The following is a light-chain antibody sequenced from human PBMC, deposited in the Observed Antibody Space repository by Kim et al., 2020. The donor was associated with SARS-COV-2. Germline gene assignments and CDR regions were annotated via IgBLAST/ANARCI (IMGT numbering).Light chain of an antibody. CDR3: QQRGNWPPAVT. Sequence: CAGEGVTLSSRASTKVGMSLAWYQQTPGQVPSILIYDAAMRAAGSPDRFSGSGSGTDFTLTIGSLAPEDFAIYYCQQRGNWPPAVTFGGGTKMEI. CDR2: DAA. CDR1: TKVGMS. J-gene: IGKJ4*01. V-gene: IGKV3-11*01.